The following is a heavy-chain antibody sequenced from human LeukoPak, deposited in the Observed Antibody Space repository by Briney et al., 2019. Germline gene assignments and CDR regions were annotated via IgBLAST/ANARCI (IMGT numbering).Heavy chain of an antibody. Sequence: ASVKVSCKASGYTFTGYYMHWGRQAPGQGVGWMGWINTNSGGTNYAQKFQGRVTMTRDTSISTAYMELSRLRADDTAVYYCARVESGSSDAFDIWGQGTMVAVSS. J-gene: IGHJ3*02. CDR3: ARVESGSSDAFDI. CDR2: INTNSGGT. D-gene: IGHD1-26*01. CDR1: GYTFTGYY. V-gene: IGHV1-2*02.